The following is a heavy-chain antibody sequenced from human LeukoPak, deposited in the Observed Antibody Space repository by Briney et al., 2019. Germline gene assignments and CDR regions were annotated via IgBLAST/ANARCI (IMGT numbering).Heavy chain of an antibody. D-gene: IGHD1-14*01. CDR1: GFTFSNSD. CDR2: IGGSGSST. CDR3: AKSRLTPHP. J-gene: IGHJ5*02. V-gene: IGHV3-23*01. Sequence: GGSLRLSCAASGFTFSNSDMSWVRQAPGKGLEWVSAIGGSGSSTFYADSVKGRFTVSRDNSKNTLYLQTSSLRAEDTAVYYCAKSRLTPHPWGQGTLVTVSS.